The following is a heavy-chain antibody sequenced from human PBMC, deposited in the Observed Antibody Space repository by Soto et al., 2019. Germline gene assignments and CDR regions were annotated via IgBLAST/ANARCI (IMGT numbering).Heavy chain of an antibody. D-gene: IGHD6-19*01. Sequence: QVQLQQWGAGLLKPSETLSLTCAVYGGSFSGYYWSWIRQPPGKGLESIGEINHSGSTNYNPSHKSGVTRPGAPSQTQCSLKRSSVTAADTAVYYCATCIAVVTTLILDYWGQGTLVTVSS. CDR1: GGSFSGYY. V-gene: IGHV4-34*01. J-gene: IGHJ4*02. CDR2: INHSGST. CDR3: ATCIAVVTTLILDY.